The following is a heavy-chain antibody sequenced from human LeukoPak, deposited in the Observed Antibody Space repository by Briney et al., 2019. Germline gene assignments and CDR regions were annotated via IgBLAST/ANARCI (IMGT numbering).Heavy chain of an antibody. D-gene: IGHD6-19*01. CDR2: IYYSGST. Sequence: PSETLSLTCTVSGGSISSSSYYWGWIRQPPGKRLEWIGSIYYSGSTYYNPSLKSRVTISVDTSKNQFSLKLSSVTAADTAVYYCAGRGIAVAGGFDYWGQGTLVTVSS. J-gene: IGHJ4*02. CDR3: AGRGIAVAGGFDY. V-gene: IGHV4-39*01. CDR1: GGSISSSSYY.